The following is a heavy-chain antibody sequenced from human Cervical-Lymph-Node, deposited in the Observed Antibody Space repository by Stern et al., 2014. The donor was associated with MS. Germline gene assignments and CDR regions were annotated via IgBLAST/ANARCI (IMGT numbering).Heavy chain of an antibody. Sequence: VQLVESGPGLVKPSETLSLTCTVSGGSLRSYYWHWIRQAPGQGLEWLGFIYHTGSVNYNPSLSSRVAMAVDTSKNQFSLTVSSVTAADTAVYYCAREGEYCSGSRCYPFLDYWGQGTLVTVSS. V-gene: IGHV4-59*01. CDR2: IYHTGSV. J-gene: IGHJ4*02. CDR3: AREGEYCSGSRCYPFLDY. CDR1: GGSLRSYY. D-gene: IGHD2-15*01.